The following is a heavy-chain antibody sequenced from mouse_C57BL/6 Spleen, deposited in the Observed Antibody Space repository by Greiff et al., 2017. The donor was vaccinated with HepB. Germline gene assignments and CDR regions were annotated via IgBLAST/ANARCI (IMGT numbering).Heavy chain of an antibody. CDR1: GYTFTSYW. V-gene: IGHV1-64*01. J-gene: IGHJ4*01. CDR3: AREVYDYDEGGYAMDY. Sequence: VQLQQPGAELVKPGASVKLSGKASGYTFTSYWMHWVKQRPGQGLEWIGMIHPNSGSTNYNEKFKSKATLTVDKSSSTAYMQLSSLTSEDSAVYYCAREVYDYDEGGYAMDYWGQGTSVTVSS. CDR2: IHPNSGST. D-gene: IGHD2-4*01.